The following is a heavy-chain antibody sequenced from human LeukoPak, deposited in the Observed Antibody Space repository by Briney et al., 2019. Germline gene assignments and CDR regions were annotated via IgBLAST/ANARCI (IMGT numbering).Heavy chain of an antibody. CDR1: GFTFSGYW. CDR3: ARGGATSSWPWRYFDL. D-gene: IGHD6-13*01. CDR2: IKQDGSEK. J-gene: IGHJ2*01. V-gene: IGHV3-7*05. Sequence: GGSLRLSCAASGFTFSGYWMAWVRQAPGRGLEWVAHIKQDGSEKNYVDPVKGRFTISRDNAKNSVYLQMDTLRAEDTAVYYCARGGATSSWPWRYFDLWGRSTLVTVSS.